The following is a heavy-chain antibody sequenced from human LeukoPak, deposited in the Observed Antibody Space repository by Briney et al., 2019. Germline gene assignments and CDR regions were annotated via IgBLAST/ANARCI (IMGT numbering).Heavy chain of an antibody. CDR3: ARDTMTPYFMDV. J-gene: IGHJ6*03. Sequence: PGGSLRLSCAASGFTFSAFNMNWVRRTPGKGLEWVSSISSSSSYIYYADSVKGRFTVSRDNAKNSLYLQMNSLRAEDTAVYYCARDTMTPYFMDVWGKGTTVTISS. V-gene: IGHV3-21*01. D-gene: IGHD2-2*01. CDR2: ISSSSSYI. CDR1: GFTFSAFN.